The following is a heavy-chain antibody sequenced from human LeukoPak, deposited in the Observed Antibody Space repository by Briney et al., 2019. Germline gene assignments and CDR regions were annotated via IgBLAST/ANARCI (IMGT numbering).Heavy chain of an antibody. CDR1: GFSFSSYA. J-gene: IGHJ4*02. CDR3: AKPGGQYQLLYYFDY. V-gene: IGHV3-23*01. Sequence: PGGSLRLSCAASGFSFSSYAMSWVRQAPGKGLEWVSAISGSGGSTYYADSVKGRFTISRDNSKNTLYLQMNSLRAEDTAVYYWAKPGGQYQLLYYFDYWGQGTLVTASS. CDR2: ISGSGGST. D-gene: IGHD2-2*01.